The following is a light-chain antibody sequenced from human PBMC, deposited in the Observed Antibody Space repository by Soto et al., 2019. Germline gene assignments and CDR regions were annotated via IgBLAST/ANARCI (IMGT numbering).Light chain of an antibody. CDR2: GAS. Sequence: EIVMTQSPATLSVSPGERATLSCRASQSVSSNLAWYQQKPGQAPRLLIYGASSRATGIPDRFSGSWSGTDFTLTISRLEPEDFAVYYCQQYGSSPLTFGGGTKVDI. CDR1: QSVSSN. J-gene: IGKJ4*01. CDR3: QQYGSSPLT. V-gene: IGKV3-20*01.